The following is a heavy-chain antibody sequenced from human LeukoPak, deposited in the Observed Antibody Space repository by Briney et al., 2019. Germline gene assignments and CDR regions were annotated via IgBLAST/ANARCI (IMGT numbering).Heavy chain of an antibody. V-gene: IGHV3-33*01. Sequence: PGGSLRLSCAASGFTFSSFGMHWVRQAPGKGLEWVSVIWFDGSDQYYADSVKGRFTISRDNSKNTLYLQMNSLRAEDTAVYYCAREDLVGAPEWYFDLWGCGTLVTVSS. CDR3: AREDLVGAPEWYFDL. CDR2: IWFDGSDQ. D-gene: IGHD1-26*01. J-gene: IGHJ2*01. CDR1: GFTFSSFG.